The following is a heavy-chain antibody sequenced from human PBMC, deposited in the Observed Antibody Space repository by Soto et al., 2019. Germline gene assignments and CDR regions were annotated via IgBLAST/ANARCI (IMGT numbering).Heavy chain of an antibody. CDR1: GYTFTSYG. CDR3: ARLADYYDSSGTASDP. D-gene: IGHD3-22*01. Sequence: QVQLVQSGAEVKKPGASVKVSCKASGYTFTSYGISWVRQAPGQGLEWMGWISAYNGNTNYAQKLQGRVTMTTDTSTRTAYMEPRSLRSVATAVYDCARLADYYDSSGTASDPWGQGTLVTVST. CDR2: ISAYNGNT. J-gene: IGHJ5*02. V-gene: IGHV1-18*01.